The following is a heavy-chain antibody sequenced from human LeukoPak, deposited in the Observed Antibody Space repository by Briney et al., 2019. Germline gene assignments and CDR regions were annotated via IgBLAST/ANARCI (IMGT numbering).Heavy chain of an antibody. V-gene: IGHV4-38-2*01. Sequence: SETLSLTCAVSGYSISSGDYWGWIRQSPGKGLEWIGNIFHSGSTYHNPSLKSRVTISVDTSKTEFSLKLSSVSAADTAVYYCARAIYSLIEYWGQGTLVTVSS. J-gene: IGHJ4*02. CDR2: IFHSGST. CDR1: GYSISSGDY. CDR3: ARAIYSLIEY. D-gene: IGHD2-21*01.